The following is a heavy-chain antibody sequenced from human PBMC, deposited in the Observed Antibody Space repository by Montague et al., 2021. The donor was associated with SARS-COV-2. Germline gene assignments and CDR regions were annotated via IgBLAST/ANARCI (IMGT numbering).Heavy chain of an antibody. D-gene: IGHD6-19*01. CDR1: GDSIRSTTFY. CDR3: VTPGKTAVAGQFDY. Sequence: SETLSLTCTVSGDSIRSTTFYWGWIRQSPGKGLERIGYIYEGDTTYYNPSLKSRVAISLDTPNNQFSLKITSLIVADTAIYYCVTPGKTAVAGQFDYWGPGILVTVSS. J-gene: IGHJ4*02. V-gene: IGHV4-39*07. CDR2: IYEGDTT.